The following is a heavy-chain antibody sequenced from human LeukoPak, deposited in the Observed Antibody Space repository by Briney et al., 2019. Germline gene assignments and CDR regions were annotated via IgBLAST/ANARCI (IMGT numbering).Heavy chain of an antibody. CDR1: GYTFTGYY. J-gene: IGHJ6*02. CDR3: ARDGGLRYFDLYGMDV. CDR2: INPNSGGT. Sequence: ASVKVSCTASGYTFTGYYMHWVRQAPGQGLEWMGWINPNSGGTNYAQKFQGRVTMTRDTSISTAYMELSRLRSDDTAVYYCARDGGLRYFDLYGMDVWGQGTTVTVSS. V-gene: IGHV1-2*02. D-gene: IGHD3-9*01.